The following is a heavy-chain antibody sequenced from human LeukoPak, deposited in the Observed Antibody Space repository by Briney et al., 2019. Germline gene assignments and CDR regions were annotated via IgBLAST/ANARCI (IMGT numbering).Heavy chain of an antibody. CDR1: GFTVSSYA. CDR2: ISGSGGST. Sequence: GGSLRLACAAAGFTVSSYAMSWVRQAPGKGLEWVSAISGSGGSTYYADSVKGRFTISRDNSKNTLYRQMNSLRPEDTAVSYCATAILWFGELDYWGQGTLVTVSS. D-gene: IGHD3-10*01. J-gene: IGHJ4*02. V-gene: IGHV3-23*01. CDR3: ATAILWFGELDY.